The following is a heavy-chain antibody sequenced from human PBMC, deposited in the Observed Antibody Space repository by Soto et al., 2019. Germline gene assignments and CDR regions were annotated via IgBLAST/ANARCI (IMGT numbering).Heavy chain of an antibody. J-gene: IGHJ6*02. CDR3: AKDMVAVPAVSFYYGMDV. V-gene: IGHV3-9*01. D-gene: IGHD2-2*01. CDR2: ISWNSGSI. Sequence: EVQLVESGGGLVQPGRSLRLSCAASGFTFDDYAMHWVRQAPGKGLEWVSGISWNSGSIGYVDSVKGRFTISRDNAKNSLYLQMNSLIAEDTALYYCAKDMVAVPAVSFYYGMDVWGQGTTVTVSS. CDR1: GFTFDDYA.